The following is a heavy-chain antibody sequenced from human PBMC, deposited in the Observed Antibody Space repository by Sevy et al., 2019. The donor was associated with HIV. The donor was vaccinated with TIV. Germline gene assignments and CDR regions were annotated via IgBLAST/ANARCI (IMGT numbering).Heavy chain of an antibody. J-gene: IGHJ6*02. CDR3: ARARGGTWRVGGVDV. CDR1: GFAFSRFT. D-gene: IGHD1-26*01. V-gene: IGHV3-30-3*01. CDR2: ISNDGTNE. Sequence: GGSLRLSCAASGFAFSRFTIHWVRQAPGKGLEWVAVISNDGTNEYYADSLKGRCTISRDNSNNTVYLQLNSLRAEDTGIYYCARARGGTWRVGGVDVWGQGTTVTVSS.